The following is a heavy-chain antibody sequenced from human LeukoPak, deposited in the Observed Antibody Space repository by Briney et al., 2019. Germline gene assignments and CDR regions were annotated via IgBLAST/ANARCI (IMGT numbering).Heavy chain of an antibody. CDR2: IKQDGSEK. D-gene: IGHD1-26*01. Sequence: GGSLRLSCAASGFTFSNYWMSWVRQAPGKGLEWVANIKQDGSEKYYVDSVKGRFTISRDNAKNCLFLQMNSLTAEDTAVYYCAREGGRIGATEYWGQGILVIVSS. V-gene: IGHV3-7*03. J-gene: IGHJ4*02. CDR1: GFTFSNYW. CDR3: AREGGRIGATEY.